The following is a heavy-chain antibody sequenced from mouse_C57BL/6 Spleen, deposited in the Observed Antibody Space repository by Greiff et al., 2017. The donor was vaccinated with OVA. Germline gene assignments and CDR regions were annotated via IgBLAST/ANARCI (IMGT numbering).Heavy chain of an antibody. D-gene: IGHD2-1*01. CDR1: GFNIKDYY. Sequence: EVQLQQSGAELVKPGASVKLSCTASGFNIKDYYMHWVKQRTEQGLEWIGRIDPEDGETKYAPKVQGKATITADTSSNTAYLQLSSLTSEDTAVYYCASPRNYVEYFDVWGTGTTVTVSS. CDR2: IDPEDGET. J-gene: IGHJ1*03. CDR3: ASPRNYVEYFDV. V-gene: IGHV14-2*01.